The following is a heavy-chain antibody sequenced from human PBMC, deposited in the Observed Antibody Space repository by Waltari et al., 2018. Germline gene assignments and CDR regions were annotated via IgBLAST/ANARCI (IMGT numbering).Heavy chain of an antibody. CDR2: ISGSGGST. CDR3: AKSIGDFWSGYLPDFDY. Sequence: EVQLLESGGGLVQPGGSLRLSCAASGFTFSSYAMSWVRQAPGKGLEWVSAISGSGGSTYYADSVKGRFTISRDKSKNTLYLQMNSLRAEDTAVYYCAKSIGDFWSGYLPDFDYWGQGTLVTVSS. D-gene: IGHD3-3*01. J-gene: IGHJ4*02. V-gene: IGHV3-23*01. CDR1: GFTFSSYA.